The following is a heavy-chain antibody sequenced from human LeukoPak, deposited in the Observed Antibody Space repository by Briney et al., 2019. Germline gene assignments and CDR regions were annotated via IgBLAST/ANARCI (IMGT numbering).Heavy chain of an antibody. CDR2: ISSSSNYI. J-gene: IGHJ4*02. V-gene: IGHV3-21*01. Sequence: PGGSLRLSCAASGFTFSSYSMNWVRQAPGKGLEWVSSISSSSNYIYYVDSMKGRFTISRDNAKNSLYLQMNSLRAEDTAVYFCARATGYDATCDYWGQGTLVTVSS. CDR3: ARATGYDATCDY. CDR1: GFTFSSYS. D-gene: IGHD6-13*01.